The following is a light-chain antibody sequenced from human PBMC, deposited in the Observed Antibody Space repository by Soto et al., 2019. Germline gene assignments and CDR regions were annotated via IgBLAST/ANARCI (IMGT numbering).Light chain of an antibody. CDR1: QSVSSN. CDR2: GAS. V-gene: IGKV3-15*01. Sequence: EIVMTQSPATLSVSPGERATFSCRASQSVSSNLAWYQQKPGQAPRLLIYGASTRATGIPARFSGSGSGTEFTLTISSLQSEDFAVYYCQQYNNWPPMITFGQGT. CDR3: QQYNNWPPMIT. J-gene: IGKJ5*01.